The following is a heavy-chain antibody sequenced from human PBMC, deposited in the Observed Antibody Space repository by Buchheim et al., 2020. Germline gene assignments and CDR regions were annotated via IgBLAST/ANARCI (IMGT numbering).Heavy chain of an antibody. D-gene: IGHD3-10*01. CDR2: IYYSGST. J-gene: IGHJ4*02. V-gene: IGHV4-31*01. Sequence: QVQLHESDPGLVKPSETLSLTCTVSGGSISNTAYSWSWIRQHPGKDLEWIGYIYYSGSTHYNPSLKSPVTLYVDTSNNQFSLKLSSVTAADTAVYYCARRGSESYYNSFDYWGQGTL. CDR3: ARRGSESYYNSFDY. CDR1: GGSISNTAYS.